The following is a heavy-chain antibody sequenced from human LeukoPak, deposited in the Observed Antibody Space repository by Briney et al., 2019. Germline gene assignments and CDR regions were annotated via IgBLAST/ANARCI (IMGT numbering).Heavy chain of an antibody. D-gene: IGHD3-22*01. J-gene: IGHJ4*02. CDR2: ISAYNGNT. V-gene: IGHV1-18*01. CDR1: GYTFTSYG. Sequence: ASVKVSCKAPGYTFTSYGISWVRQAPGQGLEWMGWISAYNGNTNYAQKLQGRVTMTTDTSTSTAYMELRSLRSDDTAVYYCLGTFYYDSSGGDYWGQGTLVTVSS. CDR3: LGTFYYDSSGGDY.